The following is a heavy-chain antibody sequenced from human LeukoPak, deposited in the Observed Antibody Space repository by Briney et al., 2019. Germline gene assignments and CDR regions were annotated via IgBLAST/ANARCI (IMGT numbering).Heavy chain of an antibody. Sequence: GGSLRLSCAASGFTFSSYSMNWVRQAPGKGLEWVSSVSSSSSYIYYADSVKGRFTISRGNAKNSLYLQMNSLRAEDTAVYYCALGEPRSPFDYWGQGTLVTVSS. J-gene: IGHJ4*02. D-gene: IGHD1-26*01. CDR2: VSSSSSYI. CDR1: GFTFSSYS. V-gene: IGHV3-21*01. CDR3: ALGEPRSPFDY.